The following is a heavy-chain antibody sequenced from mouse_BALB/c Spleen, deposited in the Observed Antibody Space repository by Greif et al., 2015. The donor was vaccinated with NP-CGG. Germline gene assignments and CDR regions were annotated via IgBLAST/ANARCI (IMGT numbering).Heavy chain of an antibody. CDR2: SRNKANDYTT. CDR3: ARDDGYWYFDV. D-gene: IGHD1-1*02. Sequence: EVMLVESGGGLVQPGGSLRLSCATSGFTFSDFYMEWVRQPPGKRLEWIAASRNKANDYTTEYSASVKGRFIVSRDTSQSILYLQMNALRAEDTAICYCARDDGYWYFDVWGAGTTVTVSS. CDR1: GFTFSDFY. V-gene: IGHV7-1*02. J-gene: IGHJ1*01.